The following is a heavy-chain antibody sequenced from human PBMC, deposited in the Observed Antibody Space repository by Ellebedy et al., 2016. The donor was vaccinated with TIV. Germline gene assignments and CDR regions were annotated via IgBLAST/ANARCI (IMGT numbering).Heavy chain of an antibody. CDR3: ARVRDYPSLLDAFDI. J-gene: IGHJ3*02. Sequence: ASVKVSCXASGYTFTSYGISWVRQAPGQGLEWMGWISAYNGNTNYAQKLQGRVTMTTDTSTSTAYMELRSLRSDDTAVYYCARVRDYPSLLDAFDIWGQGTMVTVSS. D-gene: IGHD4-17*01. CDR2: ISAYNGNT. CDR1: GYTFTSYG. V-gene: IGHV1-18*01.